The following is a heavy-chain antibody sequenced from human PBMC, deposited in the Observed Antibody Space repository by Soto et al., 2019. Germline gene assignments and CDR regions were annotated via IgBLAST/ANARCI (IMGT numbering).Heavy chain of an antibody. D-gene: IGHD6-13*01. J-gene: IGHJ4*02. CDR2: ISYSGST. CDR1: GGSVSGYF. CDR3: ARDGAATGSVYLDY. V-gene: IGHV4-59*02. Sequence: ASETLSLTCTVSGGSVSGYFWTWIRQPPGKGLEWIGYISYSGSTNYNSSLKSRVTMSIDTSKNQFSLRLTSVSAAVTAVYYCARDGAATGSVYLDYWGQGTLVTVSS.